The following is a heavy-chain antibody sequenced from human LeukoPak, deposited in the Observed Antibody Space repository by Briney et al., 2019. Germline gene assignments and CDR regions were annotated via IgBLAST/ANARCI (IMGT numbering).Heavy chain of an antibody. V-gene: IGHV3-23*01. Sequence: GGSLRLSCAASGFTFSSYAMSWVRQAPGKGLEWVSGISGSGDNTLYADSVKGRFTISRDNSKNTLYLQMNSLRAEDTAVYYCAKTYGDYAPIRYWGQGTLVTVSS. D-gene: IGHD4-17*01. CDR1: GFTFSSYA. CDR2: ISGSGDNT. J-gene: IGHJ4*02. CDR3: AKTYGDYAPIRY.